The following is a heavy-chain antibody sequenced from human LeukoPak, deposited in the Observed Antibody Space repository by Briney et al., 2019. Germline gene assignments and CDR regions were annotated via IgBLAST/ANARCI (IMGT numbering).Heavy chain of an antibody. CDR2: IYSGGST. J-gene: IGHJ4*02. V-gene: IGHV3-66*02. CDR3: AREYYDILTGYYTFVY. Sequence: GGSLRLSCAASGFTVSSNYMSWVRQAPGKGLEWVSVIYSGGSTYYADSVKGRFTISRDNSKNTLYLQMNSLRAEDTAVYYCAREYYDILTGYYTFVYWGQGTLVTVSS. CDR1: GFTVSSNY. D-gene: IGHD3-9*01.